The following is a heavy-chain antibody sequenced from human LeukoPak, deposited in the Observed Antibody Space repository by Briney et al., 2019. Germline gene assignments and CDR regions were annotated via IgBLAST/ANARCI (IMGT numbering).Heavy chain of an antibody. D-gene: IGHD4-17*01. CDR3: TRLDYGDNYYYGMDV. J-gene: IGHJ6*02. CDR1: GFTFSGSA. CDR2: IRSKANSYAT. V-gene: IGHV3-73*01. Sequence: PGGPLRLSCTASGFTFSGSAMHWVRQASGKRLEWVGRIRSKANSYATAYAASVKGRFTISRDDSKNTAYLQMNSLKTEDTAVYYCTRLDYGDNYYYGMDVWGQGTTVTVSS.